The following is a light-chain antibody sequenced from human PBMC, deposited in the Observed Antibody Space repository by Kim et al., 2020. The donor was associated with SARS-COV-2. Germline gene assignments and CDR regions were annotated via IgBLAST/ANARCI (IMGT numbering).Light chain of an antibody. CDR2: AVS. Sequence: SASVGDRVTIPCRASQAIRKFVAWYQQKPGKIPKLLIHAVSTLHSGVPSRFSGGGSGTDFTLTIRGLQPEDVATYYCQTYDTVPYNFGQGTKLEI. J-gene: IGKJ2*01. V-gene: IGKV1-27*01. CDR1: QAIRKF. CDR3: QTYDTVPYN.